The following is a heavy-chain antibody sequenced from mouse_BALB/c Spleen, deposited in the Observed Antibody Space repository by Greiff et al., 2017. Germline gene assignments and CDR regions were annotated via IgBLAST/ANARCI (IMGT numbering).Heavy chain of an antibody. D-gene: IGHD2-3*01. V-gene: IGHV1-18*01. CDR3: ARSGYLKYYAMDY. Sequence: VQLKHSGPELVKPGASVKISCKTSGYTFTEYTMHWVKQSHGKSLEWIGGINPNNGGTSYNQKFKGKATLTVDKSSSTAYMELRSLTSEDSAVYYCARSGYLKYYAMDYWGQGTSVTVSS. J-gene: IGHJ4*01. CDR1: GYTFTEYT. CDR2: INPNNGGT.